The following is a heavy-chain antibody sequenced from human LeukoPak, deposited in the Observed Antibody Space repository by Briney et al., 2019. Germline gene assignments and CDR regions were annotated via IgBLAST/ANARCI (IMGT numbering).Heavy chain of an antibody. J-gene: IGHJ5*02. CDR1: GGSINSYY. D-gene: IGHD3-16*01. Sequence: PSETLSLTCTVSGGSINSYYWSWIRQPPGKGLEWIGYIYNSVTTNYNPSLKSRVTISVDTSKNQFSLKLRSVTAADTAVYFCAKKIMGWFDPWGQGTLVTVSS. CDR3: AKKIMGWFDP. V-gene: IGHV4-59*01. CDR2: IYNSVTT.